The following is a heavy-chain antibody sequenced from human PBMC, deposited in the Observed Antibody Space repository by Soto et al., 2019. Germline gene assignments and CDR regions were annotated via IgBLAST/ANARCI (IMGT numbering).Heavy chain of an antibody. CDR3: AKEKTIYYDFWSGYYSPGAFDI. CDR1: GFTFSSYA. CDR2: SSDSGGST. Sequence: PGGSLRLSCAASGFTFSSYAMSWVRQAPGKGLERVSASSDSGGSTYYADSVKGRFTISRDNSKNTLYLQMNSLRAEDTAVYYCAKEKTIYYDFWSGYYSPGAFDIWGQGTMVTVSS. V-gene: IGHV3-23*01. J-gene: IGHJ3*02. D-gene: IGHD3-3*01.